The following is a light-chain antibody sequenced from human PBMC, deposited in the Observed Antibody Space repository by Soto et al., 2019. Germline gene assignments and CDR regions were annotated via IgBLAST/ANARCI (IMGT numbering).Light chain of an antibody. J-gene: IGKJ1*01. CDR2: GAS. CDR3: QQYNLSPSWT. V-gene: IGKV3-15*01. CDR1: QGVSRK. Sequence: DKVMTQSPATLSVAPGERVTFSCRASQGVSRKLAWYQHKPGQAPRLLISGASTGATGIPARFSGSGFGTEFTLTISSLQSYDFAVSYTQQYNLSPSWTFAQWVQEDI.